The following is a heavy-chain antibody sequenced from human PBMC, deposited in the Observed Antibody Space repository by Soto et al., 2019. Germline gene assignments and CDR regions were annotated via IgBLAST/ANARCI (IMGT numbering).Heavy chain of an antibody. CDR2: IFSGGNT. Sequence: EVQLVESGGGLVQPGGSLRLSCAASGFTVSSNYMSWVRQAPGKGLEWVSVIFSGGNTYYEDSVKGRFTISRGNSQNTLYLQMNSVIDEDTAVYYCAREVRDSSGYPEYYFDYWGQGTLVTVPS. J-gene: IGHJ4*02. V-gene: IGHV3-66*01. D-gene: IGHD3-22*01. CDR3: AREVRDSSGYPEYYFDY. CDR1: GFTVSSNY.